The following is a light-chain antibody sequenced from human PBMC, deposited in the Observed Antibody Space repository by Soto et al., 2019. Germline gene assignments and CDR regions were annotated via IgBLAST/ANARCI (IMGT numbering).Light chain of an antibody. CDR1: SSNIGNNY. V-gene: IGLV1-51*01. Sequence: SVLTQPPSVSAAPGQKVTISCSGSSSNIGNNYVSWYQQLPGTAPKLLIYDNNKRPSGIPDRFSSSKSGTSATLGITGLQTGDEADDYCGTWDSSLSVYVFGTGTKVTVL. J-gene: IGLJ1*01. CDR3: GTWDSSLSVYV. CDR2: DNN.